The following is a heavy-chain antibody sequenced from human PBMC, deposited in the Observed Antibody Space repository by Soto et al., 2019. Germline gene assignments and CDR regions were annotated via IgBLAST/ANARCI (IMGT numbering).Heavy chain of an antibody. CDR3: ARDPESALGSYSDAFDI. V-gene: IGHV1-18*01. Sequence: QVQLVQSGAEVKKPGASVKVSCKASGYTFTSYGISWVRQAPGQGLEWMGWISAYNGNTNYAQKLQGRVTMTTDTSTSTAYMELRRLRSDDTAVYYCARDPESALGSYSDAFDIWGQGTMVTVSS. J-gene: IGHJ3*02. CDR1: GYTFTSYG. CDR2: ISAYNGNT. D-gene: IGHD1-26*01.